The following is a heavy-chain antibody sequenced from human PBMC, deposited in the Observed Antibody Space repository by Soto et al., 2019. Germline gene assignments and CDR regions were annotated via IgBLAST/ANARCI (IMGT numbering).Heavy chain of an antibody. CDR1: GGSFSGYY. CDR3: ARGSNYYDSSGYYVPSVKFDY. J-gene: IGHJ4*02. D-gene: IGHD3-22*01. V-gene: IGHV4-34*01. CDR2: INHSGST. Sequence: SETLSLTCAVYGGSFSGYYWSWIRQPPGKGLEWIGEINHSGSTNYNPSLKSRVTISVDTSKNQFSLKLSYVTAADTAVYYCARGSNYYDSSGYYVPSVKFDYWGQGTLVTVSS.